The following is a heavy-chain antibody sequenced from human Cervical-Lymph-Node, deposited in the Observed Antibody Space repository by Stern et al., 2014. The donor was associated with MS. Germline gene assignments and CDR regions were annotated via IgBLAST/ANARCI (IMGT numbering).Heavy chain of an antibody. J-gene: IGHJ4*02. CDR1: GYSFIDHY. CDR2: INPNSDGT. CDR3: ARGGYGFRDFDY. Sequence: QVQLVQSGAEVRKPGASVKVSCKASGYSFIDHYIHWVRQAPGQGLEWMGRINPNSDGTIYAQEFEGRVTMTRDKSMSTAYMEVTSLRLDDTAVYYCARGGYGFRDFDYWGQGTLVTVSS. D-gene: IGHD5-12*01. V-gene: IGHV1-2*06.